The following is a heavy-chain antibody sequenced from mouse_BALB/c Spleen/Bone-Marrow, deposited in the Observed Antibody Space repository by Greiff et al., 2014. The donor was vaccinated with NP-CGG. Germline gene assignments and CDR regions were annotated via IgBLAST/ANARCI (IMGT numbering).Heavy chain of an antibody. Sequence: EVLLEESGGGLVQPGGSLKLSCAASGFTFTSYTMSWVRQTPEKRLEWVAYISNGGGSTYYPDTVKGRFTISRDNAKNTLYLQMSSLKSEDTAIYYCTREDYGAYWGQGTLVTVSA. V-gene: IGHV5-12-2*01. D-gene: IGHD2-4*01. CDR1: GFTFTSYT. CDR3: TREDYGAY. CDR2: ISNGGGST. J-gene: IGHJ3*01.